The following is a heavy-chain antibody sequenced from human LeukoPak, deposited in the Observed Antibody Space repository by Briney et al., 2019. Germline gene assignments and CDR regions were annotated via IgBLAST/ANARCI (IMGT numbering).Heavy chain of an antibody. CDR2: IYTSGGT. CDR1: GDSISSYY. V-gene: IGHV4-4*09. CDR3: ARLTRLSTSPDRYYLDY. J-gene: IGHJ4*02. Sequence: SETLSLTCTVSGDSISSYYWSWLRQPPGKGLEWIGYIYTSGGTNYIPSLKGRVTISIDTSKNQFSLKLSSETAAVSAVYYCARLTRLSTSPDRYYLDYWGQGTLVTVSS. D-gene: IGHD6-6*01.